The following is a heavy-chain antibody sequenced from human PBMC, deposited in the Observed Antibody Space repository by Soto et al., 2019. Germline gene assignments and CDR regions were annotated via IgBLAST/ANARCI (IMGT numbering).Heavy chain of an antibody. J-gene: IGHJ4*02. CDR3: AREVQVHTPAFVY. CDR1: GGTFNTYA. V-gene: IGHV1-69*19. D-gene: IGHD3-10*01. CDR2: ISPMFGAA. Sequence: QVQLVQSGAEMKKPGSSVKVSCQSSGGTFNTYAMNWGRQAPGQGPEWMGDISPMFGAANYAPKFQVRVTITADESTGTSYMQLSSLTSEDTALYFCAREVQVHTPAFVYWGQGTLVTVSS.